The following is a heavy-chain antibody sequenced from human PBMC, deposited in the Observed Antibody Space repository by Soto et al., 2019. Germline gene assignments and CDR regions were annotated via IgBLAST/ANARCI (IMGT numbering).Heavy chain of an antibody. J-gene: IGHJ4*02. CDR3: ARARIAAAARLDY. CDR2: INHSGST. Sequence: QVQLQQWGAGLLKPSETLSLTCAVYGGSFSGYYWSWIRQPPGKGLEWIGEINHSGSTNYNPSLKSRVTIPVDPSMNPFSLKLSSVTAADTAVYYCARARIAAAARLDYWGQGTLVTVSS. V-gene: IGHV4-34*01. D-gene: IGHD6-13*01. CDR1: GGSFSGYY.